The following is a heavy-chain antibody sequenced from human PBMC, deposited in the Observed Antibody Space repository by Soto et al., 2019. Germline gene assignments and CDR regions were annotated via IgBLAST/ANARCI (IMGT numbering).Heavy chain of an antibody. D-gene: IGHD1-26*01. V-gene: IGHV1-69*01. CDR3: ARDLVVGATPYYYGMDV. Sequence: QVQLVQSGAEVKKPGSSVKVSCKASGGTFSSYAISWVRQAPGQGLEWMGGIIPIFGTANYAQKFQGRVTITADESTSTDYMELSSLRSEDTAVYYCARDLVVGATPYYYGMDVWGQGTTVTVSS. J-gene: IGHJ6*02. CDR2: IIPIFGTA. CDR1: GGTFSSYA.